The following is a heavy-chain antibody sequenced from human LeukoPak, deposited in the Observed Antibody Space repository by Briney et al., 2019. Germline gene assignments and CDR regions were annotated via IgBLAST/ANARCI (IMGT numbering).Heavy chain of an antibody. CDR2: ISGSGGST. Sequence: PGGSLRLSCAASGFTFSSYEMNWVRQAPGKGLEWVSAISGSGGSTYYADSVKGRFTISRDNSKNTLYLQMNSLRAEDTAVYYCAKASNHYDFWSGYYAIDYWGQGTLVTVSS. CDR3: AKASNHYDFWSGYYAIDY. D-gene: IGHD3-3*01. CDR1: GFTFSSYE. J-gene: IGHJ4*02. V-gene: IGHV3-23*01.